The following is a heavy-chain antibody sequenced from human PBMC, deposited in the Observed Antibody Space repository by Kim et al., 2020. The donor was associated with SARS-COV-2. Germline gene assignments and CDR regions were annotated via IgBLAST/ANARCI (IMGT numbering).Heavy chain of an antibody. V-gene: IGHV6-1*01. Sequence: SVKSRITINPDTSKNQFSLQLNSVTPEDTAVYYCARDKIRITGTESAFDIWGQGTMVTVSS. D-gene: IGHD1-20*01. J-gene: IGHJ3*02. CDR3: ARDKIRITGTESAFDI.